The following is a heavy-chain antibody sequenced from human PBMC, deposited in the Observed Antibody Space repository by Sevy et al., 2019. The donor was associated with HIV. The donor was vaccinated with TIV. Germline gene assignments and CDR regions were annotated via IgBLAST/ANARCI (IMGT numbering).Heavy chain of an antibody. V-gene: IGHV1-2*02. J-gene: IGHJ4*02. Sequence: ASVKVSCKASGYTFTGYYMHWVRQAPGQGLEWMGWINPNRGGTNYAQKFQGRVTMTRDRSISTAYMELSRLRSDDTAVYYCARGFFLGSGKTLDYWGQGTLVTVSS. CDR2: INPNRGGT. D-gene: IGHD3-10*02. CDR1: GYTFTGYY. CDR3: ARGFFLGSGKTLDY.